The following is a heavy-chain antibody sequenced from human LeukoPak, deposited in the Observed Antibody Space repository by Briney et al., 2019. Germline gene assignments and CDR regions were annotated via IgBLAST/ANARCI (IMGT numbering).Heavy chain of an antibody. CDR3: AIVTYYYDSSGYLDY. Sequence: ASVKVSCKASGYTFTSYGISWVRQAPGQGLEWMGWISAYNGNTNNAQKLQGRVTITMDTPTSTAYMELRRMRSEATAVYYCAIVTYYYDSSGYLDYWGQGTLVTVSS. J-gene: IGHJ4*02. CDR2: ISAYNGNT. D-gene: IGHD3-22*01. CDR1: GYTFTSYG. V-gene: IGHV1-18*01.